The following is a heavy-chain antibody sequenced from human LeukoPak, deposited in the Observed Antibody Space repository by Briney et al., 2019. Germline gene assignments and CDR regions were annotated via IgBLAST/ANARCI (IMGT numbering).Heavy chain of an antibody. CDR2: IGVSGGNT. CDR1: GFLFSTYT. D-gene: IGHD5-24*01. Sequence: GGSLRLSCAASGFLFSTYTMSWVRQAPGKGLEWVSAIGVSGGNTYYADSVKGRFTISRDNSKNTLYLQMSSLRSEDTAVYYCARTDGYFYFDYWGQGTLVTVSS. V-gene: IGHV3-23*01. J-gene: IGHJ4*02. CDR3: ARTDGYFYFDY.